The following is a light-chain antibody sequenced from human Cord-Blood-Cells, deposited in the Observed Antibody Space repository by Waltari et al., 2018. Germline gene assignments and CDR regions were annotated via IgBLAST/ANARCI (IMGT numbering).Light chain of an antibody. CDR3: QQYNSYST. Sequence: DIQMTQSPSTLSASVGARVTITCRASQSISSWLAWYQQKPGKALKLLIYDASSLESGVPSRFSGSGSGTEFTLTISSLQPDDFATYYCQQYNSYSTFGQGTKVEIK. CDR2: DAS. V-gene: IGKV1-5*01. J-gene: IGKJ1*01. CDR1: QSISSW.